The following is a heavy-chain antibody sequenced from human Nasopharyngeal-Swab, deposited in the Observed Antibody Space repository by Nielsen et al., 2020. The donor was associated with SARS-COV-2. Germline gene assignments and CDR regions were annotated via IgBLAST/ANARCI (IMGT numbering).Heavy chain of an antibody. J-gene: IGHJ6*02. Sequence: SETLSLTCTVSRGSVSSGSYYWSWIRQPPGKGLEWIGYIYYSGSTNYNPSLKSRVTISVDTSKNQFSLKLSSVTAADTAVYYCARVGAAAGRGENYYYYYGMDVWGQGTTVTVSS. CDR2: IYYSGST. D-gene: IGHD6-13*01. CDR3: ARVGAAAGRGENYYYYYGMDV. CDR1: RGSVSSGSYY. V-gene: IGHV4-61*01.